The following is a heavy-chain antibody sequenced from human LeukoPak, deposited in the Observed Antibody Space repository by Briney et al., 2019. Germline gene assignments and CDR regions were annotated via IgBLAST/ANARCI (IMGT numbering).Heavy chain of an antibody. V-gene: IGHV5-51*01. D-gene: IGHD3-22*01. J-gene: IGHJ4*02. CDR2: SYPGDSDT. CDR3: ARLEYYYDGSAYYYAL. Sequence: GESLKISCKGSGYSFTNYWIGWVRQMPGKGLEWMWISYPGDSDTRYSPSFQGQVTISAGKSISTAYLQWSSLKASDTAMYYCARLEYYYDGSAYYYALWGQGNLVTVSS. CDR1: GYSFTNYW.